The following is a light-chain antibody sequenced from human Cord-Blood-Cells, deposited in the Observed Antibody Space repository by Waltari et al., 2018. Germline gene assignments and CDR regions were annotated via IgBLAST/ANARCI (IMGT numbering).Light chain of an antibody. V-gene: IGKV3-15*01. CDR1: QSVSSN. Sequence: EIVMTQSPATLSVSPGDRATLSCRASQSVSSNLAWYQQKPGQAPRLLIYGASTRATGIPARFSGSGSGTGFTLTISSLQSEDFAVYYCQQYNNWPYTFGQGTKLEIK. J-gene: IGKJ2*01. CDR3: QQYNNWPYT. CDR2: GAS.